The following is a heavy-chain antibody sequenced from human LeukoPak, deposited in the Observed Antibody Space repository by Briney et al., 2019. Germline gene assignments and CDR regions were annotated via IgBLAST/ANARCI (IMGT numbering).Heavy chain of an antibody. CDR1: GYTFTIYG. J-gene: IGHJ4*02. CDR3: ARGDIIVVLPATLNFDY. Sequence: GASVKVSCKTSGYTFTIYGVTWVRQAPGQGLEWMGWISAYNGNTNYAQKLQGRVTMTTDTSTSTAYMELRSLRPDDTAVYYCARGDIIVVLPATLNFDYWGQGTLVTVSS. D-gene: IGHD2-15*01. CDR2: ISAYNGNT. V-gene: IGHV1-18*01.